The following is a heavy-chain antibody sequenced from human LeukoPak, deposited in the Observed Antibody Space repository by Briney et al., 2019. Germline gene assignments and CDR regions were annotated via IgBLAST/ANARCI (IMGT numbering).Heavy chain of an antibody. CDR1: GFTFSSFW. V-gene: IGHV3-7*01. CDR3: ARVGRLEWFYYAMDV. CDR2: IKEDWSEK. Sequence: PGGSLRLSCAASGFTFSSFWMSWVRQAPGKGLEWVANIKEDWSEKYYVDSLKGRFTISRDNAKNSLYLQMKSLRAEDTAVYYCARVGRLEWFYYAMDVWGQGTTVTVSS. J-gene: IGHJ6*02. D-gene: IGHD3-3*01.